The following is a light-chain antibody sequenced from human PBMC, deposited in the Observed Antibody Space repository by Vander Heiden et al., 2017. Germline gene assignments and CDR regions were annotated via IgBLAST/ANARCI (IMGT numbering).Light chain of an antibody. CDR2: VNSDGSH. J-gene: IGLJ3*02. Sequence: QVLLTQSPSSSASLGASLRLTCTLTSGHYACAIAWHQQQPEKGPRYLMKVNSDGSHNKGDGISARFTGSSSGAERYLTISSHLSADEADYYCQTWGAGKGVFGGGTRLTVL. V-gene: IGLV4-69*01. CDR3: QTWGAGKGV. CDR1: SGHYACA.